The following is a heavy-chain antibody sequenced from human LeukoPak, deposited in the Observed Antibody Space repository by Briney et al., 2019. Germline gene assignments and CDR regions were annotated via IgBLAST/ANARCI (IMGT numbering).Heavy chain of an antibody. CDR2: IYYTGNT. Sequence: SETLSLTCSVSVGSITTFFWNWIRQPPGKGLEWFGSIYYTGNTHYNSSLKSRVTVSQDTSRNRVSLKLTSVTAADTAVYYCARGPLYEYHSGTFVNWGQGTLVTVSS. CDR3: ARGPLYEYHSGTFVN. J-gene: IGHJ4*02. V-gene: IGHV4-59*01. CDR1: VGSITTFF. D-gene: IGHD3-10*01.